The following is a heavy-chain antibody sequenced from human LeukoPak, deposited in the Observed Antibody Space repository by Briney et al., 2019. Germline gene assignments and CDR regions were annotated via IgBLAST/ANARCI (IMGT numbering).Heavy chain of an antibody. Sequence: SETLSLTCTVSGGSISGSSYYWGWIRQPPGKGLEWIGEINHSGSTNYNPSLKSRVTISVDTSKNQFSLKLSSVTAADTAVYYCARGTRILQPTSYGMDVWGQGTTVAVSS. CDR2: INHSGST. CDR1: GGSISGSSYY. D-gene: IGHD2-15*01. CDR3: ARGTRILQPTSYGMDV. J-gene: IGHJ6*02. V-gene: IGHV4-39*07.